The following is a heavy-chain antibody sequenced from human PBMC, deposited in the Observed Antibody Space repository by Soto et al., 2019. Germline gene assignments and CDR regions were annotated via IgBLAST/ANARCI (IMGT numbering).Heavy chain of an antibody. Sequence: PSETLSLTCTVSGGSVSSGSYYWSWIRQPPGKGLEWIGYTYYSGSTNYNPSLKSRVTISVDTSKNQFSLKLSSVTAADTAVYYCARQRRYGYNFADAFDIWGQGTKVTVSS. CDR2: TYYSGST. D-gene: IGHD5-12*01. CDR1: GGSVSSGSYY. CDR3: ARQRRYGYNFADAFDI. V-gene: IGHV4-61*01. J-gene: IGHJ3*02.